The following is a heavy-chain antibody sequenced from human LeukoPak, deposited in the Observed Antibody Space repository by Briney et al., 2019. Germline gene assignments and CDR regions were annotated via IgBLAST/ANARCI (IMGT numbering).Heavy chain of an antibody. V-gene: IGHV3-7*01. Sequence: GGSLRLSCAASGFTFSDFWMSWVRQAPGKGLEWVANIKEDGSETYYVDSVKGRFTVSRDNAKNSVYLQMNSLRANDTAVYYCVRGAEGYWGQGTLVTVSS. J-gene: IGHJ4*02. CDR3: VRGAEGY. CDR2: IKEDGSET. CDR1: GFTFSDFW.